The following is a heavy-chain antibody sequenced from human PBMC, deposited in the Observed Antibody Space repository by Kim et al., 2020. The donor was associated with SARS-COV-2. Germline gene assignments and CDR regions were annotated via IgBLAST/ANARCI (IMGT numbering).Heavy chain of an antibody. CDR2: IYFGGNT. CDR1: GASISSTGYY. J-gene: IGHJ5*02. Sequence: SETLSLTCTVSGASISSTGYYWVWIRQPPGKGLEWLGSIYFGGNTFYNPSLKSRVFISVDTSKNHFSLRLTSVTAADTAVYYCARGCQWLDEHWFDPWGQGTPVSVSS. D-gene: IGHD6-19*01. CDR3: ARGCQWLDEHWFDP. V-gene: IGHV4-39*02.